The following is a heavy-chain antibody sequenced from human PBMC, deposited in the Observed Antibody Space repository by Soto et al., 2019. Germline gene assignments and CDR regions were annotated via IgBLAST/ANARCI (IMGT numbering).Heavy chain of an antibody. V-gene: IGHV3-23*01. CDR3: AKDWSSGWYLPSNDY. D-gene: IGHD6-19*01. CDR2: ISGSGGST. J-gene: IGHJ4*02. Sequence: HPGGSLRLSCAASEFTFSNSAMSGVRQAPGKGLEWVSSISGSGGSTYYADSVKGRFTISRDNSKNTLYLQMNSLRAEDTAVYYCAKDWSSGWYLPSNDYWGQGTLVTVSS. CDR1: EFTFSNSA.